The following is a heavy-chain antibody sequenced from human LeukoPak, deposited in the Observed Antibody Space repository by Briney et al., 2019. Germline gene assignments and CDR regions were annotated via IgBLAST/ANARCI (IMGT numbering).Heavy chain of an antibody. CDR1: GDSISSYY. J-gene: IGHJ4*02. CDR3: SLDVWGEPMLY. Sequence: PSETLSLTCTVSGDSISSYYWTWIRQPAGKGLEWIGHIDTSGSTNYNPSLKSRVTMSLDTSKNEFSLKLRSVTAADTALYFCSLDVWGEPMLYWGQGTLVTVSS. V-gene: IGHV4-4*07. D-gene: IGHD3-16*01. CDR2: IDTSGST.